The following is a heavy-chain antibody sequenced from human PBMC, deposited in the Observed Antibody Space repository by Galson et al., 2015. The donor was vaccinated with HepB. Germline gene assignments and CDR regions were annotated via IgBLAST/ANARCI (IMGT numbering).Heavy chain of an antibody. CDR3: ARGGSSSWYSFDP. D-gene: IGHD6-13*01. Sequence: SLRLSCAASGFTFSSYDMHWVRQATGKGLEWVSAIGTAGDTYYPGSVKGRFTISRENAKNSLYLQMNSLRAGDTAVYYCARGGSSSWYSFDPWGQGTLVTVSS. V-gene: IGHV3-13*01. CDR2: IGTAGDT. J-gene: IGHJ5*02. CDR1: GFTFSSYD.